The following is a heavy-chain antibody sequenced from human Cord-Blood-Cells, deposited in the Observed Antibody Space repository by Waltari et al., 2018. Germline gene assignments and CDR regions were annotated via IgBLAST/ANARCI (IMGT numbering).Heavy chain of an antibody. Sequence: QVQLQQWGAGPLQPSETLSLTCAVYGGSFSGSYWSWIRQPPGKGLEWIGEINHSGSTNYNPSLKSRVTISVDTSKNQFSLKLSSVTAADTAVYYCARGKTSSSWFDYWGQGTLVTVSS. J-gene: IGHJ4*02. CDR1: GGSFSGSY. D-gene: IGHD6-13*01. CDR2: INHSGST. CDR3: ARGKTSSSWFDY. V-gene: IGHV4-34*01.